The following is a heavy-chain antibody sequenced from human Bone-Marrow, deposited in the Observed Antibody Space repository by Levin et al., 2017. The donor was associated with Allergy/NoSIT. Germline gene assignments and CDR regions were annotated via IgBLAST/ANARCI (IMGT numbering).Heavy chain of an antibody. CDR1: GRSISSFS. CDR3: ARDRDYGDYGSFEY. D-gene: IGHD4-17*01. V-gene: IGHV4-59*01. Sequence: SETLSLTCTVSGRSISSFSLSWIRQSPGKGLEWIGYIYNIGSTRYNPNLKSRLSLSLDTSKNQFSLKLDSVTAADTAVYYCARDRDYGDYGSFEYWGQGILVTVSS. J-gene: IGHJ4*02. CDR2: IYNIGST.